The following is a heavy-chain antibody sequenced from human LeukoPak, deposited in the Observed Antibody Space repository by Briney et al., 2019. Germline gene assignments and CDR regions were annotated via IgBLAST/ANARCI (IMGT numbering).Heavy chain of an antibody. CDR1: GFTVSSNY. Sequence: PGGSLRLSCAASGFTVSSNYMSWVRQAPGKGLEWVSVIYSGGSTYYADSVKGRFTISRDNSKNTLYLQMNSLRAGDTAVYYCARAQSGVSEAFDIWGQGTMVTVSS. V-gene: IGHV3-66*01. D-gene: IGHD7-27*01. CDR2: IYSGGST. J-gene: IGHJ3*02. CDR3: ARAQSGVSEAFDI.